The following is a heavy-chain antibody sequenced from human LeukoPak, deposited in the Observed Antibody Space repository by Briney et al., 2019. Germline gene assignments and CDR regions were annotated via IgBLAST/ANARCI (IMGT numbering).Heavy chain of an antibody. Sequence: ASVNVSRTASGYTFTSYAMHWVRQAPGQRLEWMGWINAGNGNTKYSQKFQGRVTITRDTSASTAYMELSSLRSEDTAVYYCARDRGLYYDSSGYPDYWGQGTLVTVSS. D-gene: IGHD3-22*01. V-gene: IGHV1-3*01. CDR1: GYTFTSYA. J-gene: IGHJ4*02. CDR3: ARDRGLYYDSSGYPDY. CDR2: INAGNGNT.